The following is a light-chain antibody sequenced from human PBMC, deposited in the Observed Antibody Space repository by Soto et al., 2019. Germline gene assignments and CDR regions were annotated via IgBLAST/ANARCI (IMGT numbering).Light chain of an antibody. CDR2: GAY. V-gene: IGKV3-15*01. J-gene: IGKJ3*01. CDR1: QSVNSH. CDR3: QQYGSSL. Sequence: EIVMTQSPATLSVSPGERATLSCRASQSVNSHLAWYQQKPGQAPRLLIYGAYYRATGIPARFSGSGSGTDFTLTISSLQSEDFAVYYCQQYGSSLFGPGTKVDIK.